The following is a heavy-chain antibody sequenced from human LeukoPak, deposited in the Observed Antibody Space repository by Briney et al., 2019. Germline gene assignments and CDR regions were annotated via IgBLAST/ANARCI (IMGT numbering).Heavy chain of an antibody. CDR2: ISNSGSII. CDR1: GYTFSDYY. CDR3: ARAVSADTAMVYFDY. D-gene: IGHD5-18*01. V-gene: IGHV3-11*01. Sequence: GGSLRLSCAASGYTFSDYYMFWIRQAPGKGLEWVSYISNSGSIIYYADSVKGRFTVSRDNAKDSLYLQMNSLRAEDTAVYYCARAVSADTAMVYFDYWGQGTLVTVSS. J-gene: IGHJ4*02.